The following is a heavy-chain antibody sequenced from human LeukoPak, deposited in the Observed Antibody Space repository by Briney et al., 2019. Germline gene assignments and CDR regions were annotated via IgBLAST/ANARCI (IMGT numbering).Heavy chain of an antibody. V-gene: IGHV3-23*01. J-gene: IGHJ3*01. D-gene: IGHD2-2*01. Sequence: AGGSLRLSCGASGFSFNKNAMSWVRQAPGKGLEWVSCISSGGGTTSYAQSVKGRFTISRDNSKNTVYLQMNGLRAEDTAVYYCAKDRSSWPHDAFDVWGQGTMVTVS. CDR1: GFSFNKNA. CDR3: AKDRSSWPHDAFDV. CDR2: ISSGGGTT.